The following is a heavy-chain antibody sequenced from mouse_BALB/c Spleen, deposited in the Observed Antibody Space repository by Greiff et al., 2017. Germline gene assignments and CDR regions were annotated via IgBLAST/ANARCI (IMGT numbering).Heavy chain of an antibody. D-gene: IGHD2-3*01. CDR1: GDSITSGY. J-gene: IGHJ1*01. CDR2: ISYSGST. V-gene: IGHV3-8*02. Sequence: EVKLMESGPSLVKPSQTLSLTCSVTGDSITSGYWNWIRKFPGNKLEYMGYISYSGSTYYNPSLKSRISITRDTSKNQYYLQLNSVTTEDTATYYCARFGDGYYWYFDVWGAGTTVTVSS. CDR3: ARFGDGYYWYFDV.